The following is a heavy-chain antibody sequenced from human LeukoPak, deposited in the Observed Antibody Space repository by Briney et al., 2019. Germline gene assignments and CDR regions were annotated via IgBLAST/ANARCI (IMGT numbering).Heavy chain of an antibody. CDR3: ARDRHAKSSPYYYDSSGYSRGFDY. J-gene: IGHJ4*02. CDR1: GFTFSDCY. CDR2: ISSSGSTI. D-gene: IGHD3-22*01. Sequence: GGSLRLSCAASGFTFSDCYMSWIRQAPGKGLEWVSYISSSGSTIYYADSVKGRFTISRDNAKNSLYLQMNSLRAEDTAVYYCARDRHAKSSPYYYDSSGYSRGFDYWGQGTLVTVSS. V-gene: IGHV3-11*01.